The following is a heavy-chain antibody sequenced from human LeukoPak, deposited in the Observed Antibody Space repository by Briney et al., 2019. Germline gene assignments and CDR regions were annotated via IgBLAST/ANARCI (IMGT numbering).Heavy chain of an antibody. Sequence: ASVKVSCKASGYMFSSYGITWVRQAPGQGLEWMGWISAYNGNTKSAQNLQGRVIMTTDTSTNTAHMELRSLRSDDTAVYYCVRIASDGSGTNHYWGQGTQVIVSS. CDR2: ISAYNGNT. J-gene: IGHJ4*02. CDR3: VRIASDGSGTNHY. V-gene: IGHV1-18*01. CDR1: GYMFSSYG. D-gene: IGHD3-10*01.